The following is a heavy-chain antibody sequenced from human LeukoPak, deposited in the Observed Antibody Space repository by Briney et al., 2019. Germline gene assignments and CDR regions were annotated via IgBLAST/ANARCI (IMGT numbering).Heavy chain of an antibody. J-gene: IGHJ4*02. D-gene: IGHD1-1*01. Sequence: SEALSLTCAVYGGSFSGYYWSWIRQPPGKGLEWIGEINHSGSTNYNPSLKSRVTISVDTSKNQFSLKLSSVTAADTAVYYCARGGWNKFDYWGQGTLVTVSS. CDR2: INHSGST. V-gene: IGHV4-34*01. CDR3: ARGGWNKFDY. CDR1: GGSFSGYY.